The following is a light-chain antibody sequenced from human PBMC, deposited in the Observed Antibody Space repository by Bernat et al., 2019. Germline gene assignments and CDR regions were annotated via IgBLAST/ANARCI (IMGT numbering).Light chain of an antibody. CDR3: SAWATGLSGWV. CDR2: RNN. J-gene: IGLJ3*02. V-gene: IGLV10-54*01. Sequence: QAGLTQPPSVSKDLRQTATLTCTGNSNNVGNQGAAWLQQHQGHPPKLLSYRNNNRPSGISERLSASRSGNTASLTITGLQPEDEADYYCSAWATGLSGWVFGGGTKLTVL. CDR1: SNNVGNQG.